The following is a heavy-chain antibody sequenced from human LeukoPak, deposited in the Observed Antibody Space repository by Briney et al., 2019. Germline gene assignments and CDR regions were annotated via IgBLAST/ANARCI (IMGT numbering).Heavy chain of an antibody. CDR1: GYTFTSYD. Sequence: ASVKVSCKASGYTFTSYDINWVRQATGQGLEWMGWMNPNSGNTGYAQKFQGRVTMTRNTSISTAYMELSSLRSEDTAVYYCARGEKKPVITIFGVVTYYGMDVWGQGTLVTVSS. D-gene: IGHD3-3*01. CDR2: MNPNSGNT. J-gene: IGHJ6*02. V-gene: IGHV1-8*01. CDR3: ARGEKKPVITIFGVVTYYGMDV.